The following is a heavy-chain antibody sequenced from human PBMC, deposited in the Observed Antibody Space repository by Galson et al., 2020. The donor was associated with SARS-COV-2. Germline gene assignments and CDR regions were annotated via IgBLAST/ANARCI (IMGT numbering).Heavy chain of an antibody. CDR3: VRDVVRGFNPREAFFDY. D-gene: IGHD3-10*01. CDR1: GGSISSGGYY. Sequence: ETSETLYLTCTVSGGSISSGGYYWNWIRQHPGKGLEWVGYIYYSESTYYTYYNPSLNSRVTISMDTSKNQFSLDLTSMTAADTAVYYCVRDVVRGFNPREAFFDYWGQGTLVTVSS. CDR2: IYYSESTYYT. V-gene: IGHV4-31*03. J-gene: IGHJ4*02.